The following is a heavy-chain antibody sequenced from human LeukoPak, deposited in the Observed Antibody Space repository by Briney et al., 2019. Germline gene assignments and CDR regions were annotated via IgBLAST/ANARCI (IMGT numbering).Heavy chain of an antibody. CDR1: GGTFSSYA. V-gene: IGHV1-69*06. J-gene: IGHJ5*02. Sequence: SVKVSCKASGGTFSSYAISWVRQAPGQGLEWMGGTIPIFGTANYAQKFQGRVTITADKSTSTAYMELSSLRSEDTAVYYCARDLNYGDYGGNNWFDPWGQGTLVTVSS. D-gene: IGHD4-17*01. CDR2: TIPIFGTA. CDR3: ARDLNYGDYGGNNWFDP.